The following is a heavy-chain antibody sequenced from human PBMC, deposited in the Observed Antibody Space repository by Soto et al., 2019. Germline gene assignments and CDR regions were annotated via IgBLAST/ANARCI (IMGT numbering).Heavy chain of an antibody. V-gene: IGHV2-5*02. Sequence: QITLKESGPTLVKPTQTLTLTCAVSGFSLTTDGVGVGWIRQPPGKALEYLVVIYWDNDKRYNPSLKSRLTITKDTSTNQVVLTMTNMDPVDTATYYCAHRQGGYNWNDGDFDYWGQGVLVTVSS. J-gene: IGHJ4*02. CDR1: GFSLTTDGVG. CDR2: IYWDNDK. D-gene: IGHD1-1*01. CDR3: AHRQGGYNWNDGDFDY.